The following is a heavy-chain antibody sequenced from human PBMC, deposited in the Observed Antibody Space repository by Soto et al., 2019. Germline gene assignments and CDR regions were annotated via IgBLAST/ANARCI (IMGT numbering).Heavy chain of an antibody. CDR2: ISAHKRDT. CDR3: ARRTSLAPAGPFDY. CDR1: GYIFMNYG. Sequence: ASVKVSCKASGYIFMNYGIAWVRQAPGQGLEWMGWISAHKRDTKYAQKFEGRVTMTTDGSTNTAHMELRSLRSDDTAVYYCARRTSLAPAGPFDYWGQGTLVTVSS. J-gene: IGHJ4*02. D-gene: IGHD2-2*01. V-gene: IGHV1-18*01.